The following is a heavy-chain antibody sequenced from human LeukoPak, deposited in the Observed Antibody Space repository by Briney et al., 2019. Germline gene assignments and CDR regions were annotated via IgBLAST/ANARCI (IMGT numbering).Heavy chain of an antibody. CDR3: ARSTDSSGYPFDY. Sequence: GESLQISCKGSGDSFTSYWIGWGRQMPGKGLEWMGIIYPGDSDTRYSPSFQGQVTISADRSISTTYLQWSSLKASDTAMYYCARSTDSSGYPFDYWGQGTLVTVSS. J-gene: IGHJ4*02. CDR1: GDSFTSYW. V-gene: IGHV5-51*01. CDR2: IYPGDSDT. D-gene: IGHD3-22*01.